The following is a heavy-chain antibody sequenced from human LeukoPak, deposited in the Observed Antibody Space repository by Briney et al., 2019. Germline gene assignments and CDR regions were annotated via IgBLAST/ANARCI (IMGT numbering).Heavy chain of an antibody. Sequence: SETLSLTCTVSGGSISSYYWSWIRQPPGKGLEWIGYIYYSGSTNYNPSLKSRVTISVDTSKNQFSLKLSSVTAADTAVYYCARDGVVPAAPRGYYYMDVWGKGTTVTVSS. CDR3: ARDGVVPAAPRGYYYMDV. CDR1: GGSISSYY. J-gene: IGHJ6*03. CDR2: IYYSGST. V-gene: IGHV4-59*12. D-gene: IGHD2-2*01.